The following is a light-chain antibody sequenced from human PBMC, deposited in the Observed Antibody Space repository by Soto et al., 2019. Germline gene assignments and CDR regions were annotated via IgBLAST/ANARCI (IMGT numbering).Light chain of an antibody. J-gene: IGKJ5*01. V-gene: IGKV3-11*01. CDR1: QSISSY. CDR3: HQRSNWLVT. CDR2: DAS. Sequence: EIVLTQSPATLSLSPGERATLSCRASQSISSYLAWYQQKPGQAPRLLIYDASNRATGIPARFSGSGSGTDFTLTISSLEPEDFAVYYCHQRSNWLVTFGQGTRLEIK.